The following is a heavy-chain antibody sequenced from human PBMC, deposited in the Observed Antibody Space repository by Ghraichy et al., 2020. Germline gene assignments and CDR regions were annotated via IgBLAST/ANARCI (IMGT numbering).Heavy chain of an antibody. CDR1: GYTFASYT. CDR3: ARGLMGGDYVPSSW. CDR2: INGGNGNT. Sequence: ASVKVSCKASGYTFASYTIHWVRQAPGQRLEWMGWINGGNGNTKYSQKFHIRVSITRDTSASTVYMELSNLRSEDTAVYYCARGLMGGDYVPSSWWGQGTLVTVSS. D-gene: IGHD2-21*02. J-gene: IGHJ4*02. V-gene: IGHV1-3*01.